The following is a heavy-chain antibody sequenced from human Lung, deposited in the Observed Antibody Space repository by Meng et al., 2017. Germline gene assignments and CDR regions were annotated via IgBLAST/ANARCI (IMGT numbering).Heavy chain of an antibody. V-gene: IGHV3-74*03. Sequence: VRAVGSGGGLFQPGGSLRPSRAASGFTFRSYWMHWVRQGPGKGLVWVSRIRGDGGSIVYADSVKGRFTISRDNAKNTLFLQMNSLRAEDTAVYYCARESGYFEYWGQGILVTVSS. J-gene: IGHJ4*02. CDR1: GFTFRSYW. CDR2: IRGDGGSI. CDR3: ARESGYFEY.